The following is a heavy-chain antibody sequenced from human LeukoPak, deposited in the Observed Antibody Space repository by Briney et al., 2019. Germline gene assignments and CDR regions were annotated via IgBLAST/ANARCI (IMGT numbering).Heavy chain of an antibody. J-gene: IGHJ3*02. CDR2: MHNSGSS. CDR1: GASTSHFY. V-gene: IGHV4-59*01. Sequence: SETLSLSCTVSGASTSHFYWNWIRQPPGKGLEWIAYMHNSGSSKHNPSLKSRVTISIDTSKNQFSLLLTSVTAADTAMYFCARSAEWLRNAFDIWGRGTLVIVSS. CDR3: ARSAEWLRNAFDI. D-gene: IGHD5-12*01.